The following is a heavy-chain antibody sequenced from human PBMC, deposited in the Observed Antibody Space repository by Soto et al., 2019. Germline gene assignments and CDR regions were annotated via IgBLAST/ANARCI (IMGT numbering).Heavy chain of an antibody. CDR1: GFTFSSYG. CDR3: AKDLGEGYCSSTSCYGGSPAFDY. D-gene: IGHD2-2*01. V-gene: IGHV3-30*18. J-gene: IGHJ4*02. CDR2: ISYDGSNK. Sequence: GGSLRLSCAASGFTFSSYGMHWVRQAPGKGLEWVAVISYDGSNKYYADSVKGRFTISRDNSKNTLYLQMNSLRAEDTAVYYCAKDLGEGYCSSTSCYGGSPAFDYWGQGTLVTVSS.